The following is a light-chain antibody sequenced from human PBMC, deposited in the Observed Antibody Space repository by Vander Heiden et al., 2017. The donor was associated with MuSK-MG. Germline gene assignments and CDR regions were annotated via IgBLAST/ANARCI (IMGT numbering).Light chain of an antibody. CDR2: GVS. Sequence: QSSRTQPAPVTGAPGKSITISCTGTSSDVGSYNLVSVHQQHPSKAPKVMIYGVSTRPIGLSTLFSGSKSGNTAPLTISGLQAEDEADYYCCSYAGSSTFVVFGGGTKLTVL. CDR1: SSDVGSYNL. V-gene: IGLV2-23*02. CDR3: CSYAGSSTFVV. J-gene: IGLJ2*01.